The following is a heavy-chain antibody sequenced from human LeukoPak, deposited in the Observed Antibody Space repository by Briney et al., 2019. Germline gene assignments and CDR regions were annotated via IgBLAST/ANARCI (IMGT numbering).Heavy chain of an antibody. V-gene: IGHV1-8*01. CDR1: GYTFTSYD. CDR2: MNPNSGNT. D-gene: IGHD3-10*01. CDR3: ARGESYGSGSFDYFDY. Sequence: GASVKVSCKASGYTFTSYDINWVRQATGQGLEWMGWMNPNSGNTGYAQKFQGRVTMTRNTSISTAYMELSSLRSEDTAVYYCARGESYGSGSFDYFDYWGQGALVTVSS. J-gene: IGHJ4*02.